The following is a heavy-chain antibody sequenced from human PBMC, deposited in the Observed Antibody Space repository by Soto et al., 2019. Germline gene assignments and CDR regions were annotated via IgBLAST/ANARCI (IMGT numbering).Heavy chain of an antibody. Sequence: QVQLVQSGAEVKKPGSSVKVSCKASGGTFSSYAISWVRQAPGQGLEWMGGIIPIFGTANYAQKFQGRVTITADESTSTAYMELSSLRSEDTAVYYCALSRAEQLARRGYYYGMDVWGQGTTVTVSS. CDR2: IIPIFGTA. CDR3: ALSRAEQLARRGYYYGMDV. J-gene: IGHJ6*02. V-gene: IGHV1-69*01. D-gene: IGHD6-6*01. CDR1: GGTFSSYA.